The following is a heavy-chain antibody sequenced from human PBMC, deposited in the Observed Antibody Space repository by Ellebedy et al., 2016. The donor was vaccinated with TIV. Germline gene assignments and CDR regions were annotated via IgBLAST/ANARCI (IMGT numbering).Heavy chain of an antibody. J-gene: IGHJ5*02. CDR1: GGSISSGGYY. V-gene: IGHV4-31*03. CDR2: IYYSGST. CDR3: ARSSRVVVTAGGFDP. D-gene: IGHD2-21*02. Sequence: SETLSLTXTVSGGSISSGGYYWSWIRQHPGKGLEWIGYIYYSGSTYYNPSLKSRVTISVDTSKNQFSLKLSSVTAADTAVYYCARSSRVVVTAGGFDPWGQGTLVTVSS.